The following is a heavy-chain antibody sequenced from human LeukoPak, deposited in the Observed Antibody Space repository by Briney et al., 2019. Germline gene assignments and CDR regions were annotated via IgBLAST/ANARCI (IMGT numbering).Heavy chain of an antibody. J-gene: IGHJ4*02. CDR2: ISAYNGNT. Sequence: GASVKVSCKASGYTFTSYGIIWVRQAPGQGLEWMGWISAYNGNTNYAQKLQGRVTMTTDTSTSTAYMELRSLRSDDTAVYYCARDLHVLMVYAELYYFDYWGQGTLVTVSS. D-gene: IGHD2-8*01. CDR3: ARDLHVLMVYAELYYFDY. V-gene: IGHV1-18*01. CDR1: GYTFTSYG.